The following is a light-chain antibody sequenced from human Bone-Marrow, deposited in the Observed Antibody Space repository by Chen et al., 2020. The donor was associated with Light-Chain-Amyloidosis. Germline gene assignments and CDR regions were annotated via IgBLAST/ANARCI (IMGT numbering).Light chain of an antibody. J-gene: IGLJ2*01. CDR1: ALSKQY. V-gene: IGLV3-25*03. Sequence: SYELTQPPSVSVSPGQTARITSSGDALSKQYAYWYQQKPGQAPVLVIYKDSESPSGIPERFSGSSSGTIVTLTISGVQAEDEADYHCQSADSGTSYRAVVFGGGTTLTVL. CDR3: QSADSGTSYRAVV. CDR2: KDS.